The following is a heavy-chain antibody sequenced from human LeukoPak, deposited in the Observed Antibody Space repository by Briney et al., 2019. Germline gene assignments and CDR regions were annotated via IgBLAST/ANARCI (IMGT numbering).Heavy chain of an antibody. D-gene: IGHD6-13*01. J-gene: IGHJ4*02. CDR2: IYHSGST. CDR3: ARGRYLTTSGGAAAGFLDY. V-gene: IGHV4-4*02. Sequence: SETLSLTCAVSGGSISSSNWWSWVRQPPGKGLEWIGEIYHSGSTNYNPPLKSRVTISVDTSQKQFSLRLTSVTAADTAVYYCARGRYLTTSGGAAAGFLDYWGQGSLVTVST. CDR1: GGSISSSNW.